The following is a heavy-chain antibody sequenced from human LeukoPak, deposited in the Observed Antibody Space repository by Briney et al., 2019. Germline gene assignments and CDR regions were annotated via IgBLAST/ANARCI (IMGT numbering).Heavy chain of an antibody. D-gene: IGHD1-26*01. CDR1: GSIFTSYW. Sequence: GESLKISCKGSGSIFTSYWIGWVRQLPGKGLEWMGIIYPGDSDTRYSPSFQGQVTISADKSISTAYLQWSSLKASDTAMYYCARRRAPGILGTYFDYWGQGTLVTVSS. CDR3: ARRRAPGILGTYFDY. CDR2: IYPGDSDT. J-gene: IGHJ4*02. V-gene: IGHV5-51*01.